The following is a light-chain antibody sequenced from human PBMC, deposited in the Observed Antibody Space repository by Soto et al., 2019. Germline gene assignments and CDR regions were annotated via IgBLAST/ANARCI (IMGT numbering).Light chain of an antibody. CDR3: QQYYSYPRKT. CDR2: AAS. V-gene: IGKV1-8*01. Sequence: AIRMTQSPSSLSASTGDRVTITCRASQGISSYLAWYQQKPGKAPKLLIYAASTLQSGVPSRVSGSGSGTDFTLTISCLQSEDFATYYCQQYYSYPRKTFGGGTKVEIK. CDR1: QGISSY. J-gene: IGKJ4*01.